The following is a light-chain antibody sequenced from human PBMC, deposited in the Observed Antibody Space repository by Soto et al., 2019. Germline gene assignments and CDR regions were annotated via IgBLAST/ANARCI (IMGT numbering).Light chain of an antibody. J-gene: IGLJ3*02. CDR1: SSDVGGYNF. CDR2: EFS. Sequence: QSALTQPASVSGSPGQSITISCTGTSSDVGGYNFVSWYQQHPGKVPKLLIYEFSNRPSGVSDRFSGSKSGDTASLTISGLQPQDEADYFCFSYSSDQIAMFGGGTKLTVL. V-gene: IGLV2-14*01. CDR3: FSYSSDQIAM.